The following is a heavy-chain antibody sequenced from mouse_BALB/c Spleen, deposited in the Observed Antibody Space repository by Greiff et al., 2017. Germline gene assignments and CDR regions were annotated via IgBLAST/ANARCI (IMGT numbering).Heavy chain of an antibody. CDR3: ARDKYGNPFDY. CDR1: GFTFSSYG. Sequence: DVKLQESGGGLVQPGGSLKLSCAASGFTFSSYGMSWVRQTPDKRLELVATINSNGGSTYYPDSVKGRFTISRDNAKNTLYLQMSSLKSEDTAMYYCARDKYGNPFDYWGQGTTLTVSS. V-gene: IGHV5-6-3*01. J-gene: IGHJ2*01. CDR2: INSNGGST. D-gene: IGHD2-10*02.